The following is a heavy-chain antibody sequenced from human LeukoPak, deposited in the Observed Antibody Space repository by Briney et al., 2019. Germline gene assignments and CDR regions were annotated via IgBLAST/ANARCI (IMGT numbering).Heavy chain of an antibody. J-gene: IGHJ3*01. CDR3: AREGHTSGYCGTFDV. V-gene: IGHV3-30*04. CDR2: MSFDGFSE. Sequence: GGSLRLSCAASGIAFSNSIMHWVRQAPGKGLEWVSAMSFDGFSEYYADSLKGRLSISRDDSKSTVYLQMNSLRPEDTAVYYCAREGHTSGYCGTFDVWGQGTTVAVSS. D-gene: IGHD3-22*01. CDR1: GIAFSNSI.